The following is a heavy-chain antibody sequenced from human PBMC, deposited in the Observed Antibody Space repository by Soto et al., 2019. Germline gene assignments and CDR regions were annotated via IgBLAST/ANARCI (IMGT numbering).Heavy chain of an antibody. V-gene: IGHV1-24*01. D-gene: IGHD2-2*01. CDR2: IDADDGNT. J-gene: IGHJ4*02. CDR3: ARVLSLSLYPIPAY. CDR1: GYTLTELS. Sequence: ASVKVSCRVSGYTLTELSMHWVRQAPGKGLEWMGGIDADDGNTIYAQKLQGRVTMTTDTSTSTAYMELRSLRSDDTAVYYCARVLSLSLYPIPAYWGQGTLVTGSS.